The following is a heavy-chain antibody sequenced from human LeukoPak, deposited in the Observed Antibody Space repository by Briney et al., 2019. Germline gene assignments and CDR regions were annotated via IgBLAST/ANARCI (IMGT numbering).Heavy chain of an antibody. J-gene: IGHJ4*02. CDR1: GFTFSNYW. CDR3: AKDDLPLYYLWSGFQF. D-gene: IGHD3-3*01. Sequence: PGGSLRLSCAASGFTFSNYWMTWVRQAPGKGLEWVAFIRYDGSDKYYADSVKGRLTISRDNSNNTVYLQMQSLRAEDTAVYYCAKDDLPLYYLWSGFQFWGQGTLVTVSS. CDR2: IRYDGSDK. V-gene: IGHV3-30*02.